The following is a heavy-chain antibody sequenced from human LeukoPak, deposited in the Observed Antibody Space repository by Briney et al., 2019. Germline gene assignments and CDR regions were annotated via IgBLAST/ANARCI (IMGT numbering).Heavy chain of an antibody. V-gene: IGHV4-39*01. D-gene: IGHD4-17*01. Sequence: SETLSLTCTVSGGSISSSSYYWGWIRQPPGTGLEWIGSIYYSGSTYYNPSLKSRVTISVDTSKNQFSLKLSSVTAADTAVYNCARSARDYAWFDSWGQGTLVTVSS. J-gene: IGHJ5*01. CDR1: GGSISSSSYY. CDR3: ARSARDYAWFDS. CDR2: IYYSGST.